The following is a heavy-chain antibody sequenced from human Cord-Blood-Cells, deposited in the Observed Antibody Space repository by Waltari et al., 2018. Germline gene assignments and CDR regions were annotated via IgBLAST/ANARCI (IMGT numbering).Heavy chain of an antibody. V-gene: IGHV1-18*01. D-gene: IGHD1-20*01. J-gene: IGHJ6*02. CDR3: ARDRRGGHNWNYYYGMDV. Sequence: QVQLVQSGAEVKKPGASVKVSCKASGYTFTSYGISWVRQAPGQGLEWMGWISAYNGNTNYAQKLQGRVTMTTDTATSTAYMELRSLRSDDTAVYYCARDRRGGHNWNYYYGMDVWGQGTTVTVSS. CDR2: ISAYNGNT. CDR1: GYTFTSYG.